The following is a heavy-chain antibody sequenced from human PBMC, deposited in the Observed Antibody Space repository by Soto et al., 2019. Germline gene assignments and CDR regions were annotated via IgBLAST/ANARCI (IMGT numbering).Heavy chain of an antibody. CDR2: IWYDGSNK. CDR3: ARESGYDYAFDI. V-gene: IGHV3-33*01. D-gene: IGHD5-12*01. Sequence: QVQLVESGGGVVQPGRSLRLSCAASGFTFSSYGMHWVRQAQGKGLEWVAVIWYDGSNKYYADSVKGRFTISRDNSKNTLYLQMNSLRAEDTAVYYCARESGYDYAFDIWGQGTMVTVSS. CDR1: GFTFSSYG. J-gene: IGHJ3*02.